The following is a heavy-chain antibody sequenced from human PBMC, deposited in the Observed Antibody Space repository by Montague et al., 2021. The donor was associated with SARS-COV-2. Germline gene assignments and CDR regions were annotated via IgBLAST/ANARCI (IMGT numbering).Heavy chain of an antibody. CDR1: GGSISSYY. CDR3: ARVFPRWLQFDPYFDY. V-gene: IGHV4-59*01. Sequence: SETRSLTCTVSGGSISSYYWSWIRQPPGKGLEWIGYIYYSGSTNXNPSLKSRVTISVDTSKNQFSLKLSSATAADTAVYYCARVFPRWLQFDPYFDYWGQGTLVTVSS. D-gene: IGHD5-24*01. CDR2: IYYSGST. J-gene: IGHJ4*02.